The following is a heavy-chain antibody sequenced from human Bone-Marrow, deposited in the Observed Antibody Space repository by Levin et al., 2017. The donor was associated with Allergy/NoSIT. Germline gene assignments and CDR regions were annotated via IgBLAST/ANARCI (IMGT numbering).Heavy chain of an antibody. CDR2: IYTGGST. CDR3: ATWGRVDGDYYYGLDV. CDR1: GGSISSYY. J-gene: IGHJ6*02. Sequence: SQTLSLTCTLSGGSISSYYWSWIRQPTGRGLEWFGLIYTGGSTNYNPSLKSRVTMSLDTSTNQLSLNLRSVTAADTAIYYCATWGRVDGDYYYGLDVWGQGTTVTVSS. D-gene: IGHD3-16*01. V-gene: IGHV4-4*07.